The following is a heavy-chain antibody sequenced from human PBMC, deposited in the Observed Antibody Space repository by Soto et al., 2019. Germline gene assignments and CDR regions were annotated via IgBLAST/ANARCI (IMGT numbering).Heavy chain of an antibody. J-gene: IGHJ6*02. V-gene: IGHV1-2*04. D-gene: IGHD2-8*01. CDR1: GYSFTDYH. Sequence: ASVKVSCKASGYSFTDYHIHWVRQAPGQGLEWLGRINPKSGGTSTAQKFQGWVTMTTDTSISTASMELTRLTSDDTAIYYCTRGDSTDCSNGVCSFFYNHDMDVWGQGTTVTVSS. CDR2: INPKSGGT. CDR3: TRGDSTDCSNGVCSFFYNHDMDV.